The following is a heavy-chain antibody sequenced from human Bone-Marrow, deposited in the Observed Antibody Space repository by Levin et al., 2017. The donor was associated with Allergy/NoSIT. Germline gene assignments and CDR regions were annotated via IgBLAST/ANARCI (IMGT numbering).Heavy chain of an antibody. CDR3: ARNWNWGWGDDY. V-gene: IGHV3-21*06. CDR2: ISGSGSSI. J-gene: IGHJ4*02. Sequence: ASVKVSCAASGFRFSMYGMNWVRQAPGRGPEWVSYISGSGSSIDYSDSVKGRFIISRDNGKNSLYLQMNSLRDEDTAVYYCARNWNWGWGDDYWGQGTLVAVAS. D-gene: IGHD7-27*01. CDR1: GFRFSMYG.